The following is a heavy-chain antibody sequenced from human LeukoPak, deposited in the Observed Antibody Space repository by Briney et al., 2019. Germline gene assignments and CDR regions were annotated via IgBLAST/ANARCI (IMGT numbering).Heavy chain of an antibody. V-gene: IGHV1-18*01. J-gene: IGHJ4*02. CDR1: GYTFTSYG. CDR2: ISAYNGNT. D-gene: IGHD4-17*01. Sequence: GASVKVSCKASGYTFTSYGIIWVRQAPGQGLEWMGWISAYNGNTNYAQKLQGRVTMTTDTSTSTAYMELRSLRSDDTAVYYCARETSDYGDYPLDFDYWGQGTLVTVSS. CDR3: ARETSDYGDYPLDFDY.